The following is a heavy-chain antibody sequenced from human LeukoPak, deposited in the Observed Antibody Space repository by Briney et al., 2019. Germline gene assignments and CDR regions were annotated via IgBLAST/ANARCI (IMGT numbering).Heavy chain of an antibody. Sequence: ASVKVSCKASGYTFTSYYMHWVRQAPGQGLEWMGIINPSGGSTSYAQKFQGRVTMTRDTSTSTVYMELSSLRSEDTAVYYCARDGGRSGYYEYSPNFHYWGQGTLVTVSS. J-gene: IGHJ4*02. CDR1: GYTFTSYY. CDR3: ARDGGRSGYYEYSPNFHY. V-gene: IGHV1-46*01. D-gene: IGHD3-3*01. CDR2: INPSGGST.